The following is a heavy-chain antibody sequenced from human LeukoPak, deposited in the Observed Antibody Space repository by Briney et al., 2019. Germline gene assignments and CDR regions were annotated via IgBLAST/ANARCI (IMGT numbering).Heavy chain of an antibody. CDR3: ARFLYCSSTSCSLYMDV. CDR1: GFTFSSYG. CDR2: ISYDGSNK. Sequence: GGSLRLSCAASGFTFSSYGMHWVRQAPGKGLEWVAVISYDGSNKYYADSVKGRFTISRDNSKNTLYLQMNSLRAEDTAVYYCARFLYCSSTSCSLYMDVWGKGTTVTVSS. D-gene: IGHD2-2*01. J-gene: IGHJ6*03. V-gene: IGHV3-30*03.